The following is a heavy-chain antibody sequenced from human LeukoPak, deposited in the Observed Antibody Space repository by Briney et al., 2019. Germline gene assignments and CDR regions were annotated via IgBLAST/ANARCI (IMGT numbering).Heavy chain of an antibody. CDR1: GYTFTGYY. D-gene: IGHD4-17*01. V-gene: IGHV1-2*02. CDR2: INPNSGGT. Sequence: GASVKVSCKASGYTFTGYYMHWVRQPPGQGLEWMGWINPNSGGTNYAEKFQGRVTITRDTSISTAYMELSRLRSDDTAVYYCARETYGAYYFDYWGQGTLVTVSS. CDR3: ARETYGAYYFDY. J-gene: IGHJ4*02.